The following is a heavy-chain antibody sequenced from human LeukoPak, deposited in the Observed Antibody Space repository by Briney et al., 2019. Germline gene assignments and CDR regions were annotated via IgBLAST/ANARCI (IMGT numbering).Heavy chain of an antibody. Sequence: PGGSLRLSCAASGFTFSSYEMNWVRQAPGKGLEWVSYISSRGTTTYYADSVKGRFTISRDDAKNSLYLHMNSLRVEDTAVYYCARGVYWFDPWGQGTLVTVSS. J-gene: IGHJ5*02. V-gene: IGHV3-48*03. CDR1: GFTFSSYE. D-gene: IGHD6-13*01. CDR2: ISSRGTTT. CDR3: ARGVYWFDP.